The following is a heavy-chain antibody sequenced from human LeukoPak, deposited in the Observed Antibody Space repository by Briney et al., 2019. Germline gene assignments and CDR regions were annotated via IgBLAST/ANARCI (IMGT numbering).Heavy chain of an antibody. V-gene: IGHV1-18*01. D-gene: IGHD3-22*01. Sequence: ASVKVSCKASGYTFTSYGISWVRQDPRQRLEGMGWISAYNGNTNYAQKLQGRVTMTTDTSTSTAYMELRSLRSDDTAVYYCARDLGTMIEIWGQGTMVTVSS. CDR1: GYTFTSYG. J-gene: IGHJ3*02. CDR2: ISAYNGNT. CDR3: ARDLGTMIEI.